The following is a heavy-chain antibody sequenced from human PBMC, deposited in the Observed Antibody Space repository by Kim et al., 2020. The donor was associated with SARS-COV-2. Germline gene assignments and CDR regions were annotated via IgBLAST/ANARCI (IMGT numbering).Heavy chain of an antibody. CDR2: GST. CDR3: ASEDDYGDY. J-gene: IGHJ4*02. V-gene: IGHV3-53*01. Sequence: GSTNYADSVKGRFTSSRDNSKNTLYLQMNSLRAEDTAVYYCASEDDYGDYWGQGTLVTVSS.